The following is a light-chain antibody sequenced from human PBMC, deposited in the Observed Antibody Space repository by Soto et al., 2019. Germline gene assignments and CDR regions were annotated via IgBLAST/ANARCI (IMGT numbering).Light chain of an antibody. V-gene: IGLV2-14*03. Sequence: QSALTQPASVSGSPGQSITISCTGTSSDVGGFDYVSWFQHYPGKDPKLIIFDVTNRPSGISHRFSASKSGNTACLTISGLPTEDEADYYCSSHSDGATLLVFGEGTKLAVL. CDR3: SSHSDGATLLV. J-gene: IGLJ3*02. CDR2: DVT. CDR1: SSDVGGFDY.